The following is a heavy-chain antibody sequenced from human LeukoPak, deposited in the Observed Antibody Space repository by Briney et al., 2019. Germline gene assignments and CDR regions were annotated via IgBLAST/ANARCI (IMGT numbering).Heavy chain of an antibody. J-gene: IGHJ6*02. D-gene: IGHD5-18*01. Sequence: PTGGSLRLSCEASGFAFSTYEMAWVRQAPGKDLEWVSYISSSGTSIYYAASVKGRFTISRDNAKNSVYLQMSSLRADDTAVYYRAGLMVTYLHYGMDVWGLGTTVTVSS. CDR2: ISSSGTSI. CDR3: AGLMVTYLHYGMDV. CDR1: GFAFSTYE. V-gene: IGHV3-48*03.